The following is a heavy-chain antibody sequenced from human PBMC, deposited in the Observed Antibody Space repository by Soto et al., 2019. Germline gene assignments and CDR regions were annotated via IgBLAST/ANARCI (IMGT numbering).Heavy chain of an antibody. CDR1: GYIFTNYY. CDR3: GKDLYSSGLYATYYYGMDG. J-gene: IGHJ6*02. CDR2: INPGGGAT. D-gene: IGHD6-19*01. Sequence: ASVKVSCKASGYIFTNYYIYWVRLAPGQGLEYIGIINPGGGATDYAQKFQGRVTMTRDTSTSTVYMELNSLRGEDTAVYYCGKDLYSSGLYATYYYGMDGWGQGTTVTGS. V-gene: IGHV1-46*01.